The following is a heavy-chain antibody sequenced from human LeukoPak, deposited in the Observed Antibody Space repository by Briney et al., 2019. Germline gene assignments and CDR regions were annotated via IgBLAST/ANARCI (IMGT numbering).Heavy chain of an antibody. V-gene: IGHV1-18*01. Sequence: GASVKVSCKASGYTFTSYGISWVRQAPGQGLEWMGWISAYNGNTNYAQKLQGRVTMTTDTSTSTAYMELRSLGSDDTAVYYCARDLSAMDYYYYYYYMDVWDKGTTVTVSS. CDR3: ARDLSAMDYYYYYYYMDV. CDR1: GYTFTSYG. J-gene: IGHJ6*03. D-gene: IGHD2-21*01. CDR2: ISAYNGNT.